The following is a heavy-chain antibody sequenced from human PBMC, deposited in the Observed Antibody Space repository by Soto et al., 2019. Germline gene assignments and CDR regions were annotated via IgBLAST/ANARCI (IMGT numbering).Heavy chain of an antibody. Sequence: EVQLVESGGGLVQPGGSLSLSCAASGFTFSSYWMSWVRQAPGKGLEWVANIKQDGSEKYYVDSVKGRFTISRDNAKNPLYLQMNGLRAEDTAVDYCARDMLGATGTAGWGEFDCWSQGTLVTVSS. D-gene: IGHD1-7*01. CDR3: ARDMLGATGTAGWGEFDC. V-gene: IGHV3-7*01. CDR2: IKQDGSEK. CDR1: GFTFSSYW. J-gene: IGHJ4*02.